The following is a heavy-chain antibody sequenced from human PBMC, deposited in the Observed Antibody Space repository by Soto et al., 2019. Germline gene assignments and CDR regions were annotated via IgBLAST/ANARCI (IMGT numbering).Heavy chain of an antibody. CDR2: IIPIFGTA. CDR1: GGTFSIYA. J-gene: IGHJ4*02. V-gene: IGHV1-69*13. CDR3: ARANDPRKQQLAH. Sequence: SVKVSCKASGGTFSIYAISWVRQSPGQGLEWMGGIIPIFGTANYAQKFQGRVTITADESTSTAYMELSSLRSEDTAVYYCARANDPRKQQLAHWGQGTLVTVS. D-gene: IGHD6-13*01.